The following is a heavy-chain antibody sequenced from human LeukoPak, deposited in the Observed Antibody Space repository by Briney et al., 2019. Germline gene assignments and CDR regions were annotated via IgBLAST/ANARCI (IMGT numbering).Heavy chain of an antibody. D-gene: IGHD3-22*01. V-gene: IGHV4-61*02. J-gene: IGHJ3*02. CDR3: ARGPYSYDSSGAFDI. Sequence: SETLSLTCTVSGDSISSGDYYWSWIRQPAGKGLEWIGRISSSGSTNYNPSLKSRVTISVDTSKNRFSLKLSSVTAADTAVYFCARGPYSYDSSGAFDIWGQGTMVTVSS. CDR1: GDSISSGDYY. CDR2: ISSSGST.